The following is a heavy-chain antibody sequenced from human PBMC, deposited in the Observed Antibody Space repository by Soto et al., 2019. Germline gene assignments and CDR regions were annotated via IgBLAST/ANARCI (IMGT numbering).Heavy chain of an antibody. CDR2: IYSGGNT. J-gene: IGHJ4*02. CDR1: GFTVSSNY. Sequence: PGGSLRLSCAASGFTVSSNYMSWVRQAPGKGLEWVSVIYSGGNTYYADSVKGRFTISRDTSKNTVYLQMNSLRVEDTAVYYCARDVYGRVGVTTSYGNFGNWGQGTLVTVSS. V-gene: IGHV3-66*01. CDR3: ARDVYGRVGVTTSYGNFGN. D-gene: IGHD4-17*01.